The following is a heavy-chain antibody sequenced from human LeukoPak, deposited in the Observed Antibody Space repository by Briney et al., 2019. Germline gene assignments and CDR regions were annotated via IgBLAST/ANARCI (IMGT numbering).Heavy chain of an antibody. CDR1: GFTFSSYA. V-gene: IGHV3-7*01. CDR2: IKQDGSEK. J-gene: IGHJ6*03. CDR3: ARGSGSYYNPIYYYMDV. Sequence: PGGSLRLSCAASGFTFSSYAMSWVRQAPGKGLEWVANIKQDGSEKYYVDSVKGRFTISRDNAKNSLYLQMNSLRAEDTAVYYCARGSGSYYNPIYYYMDVWGKGTTVTVSS. D-gene: IGHD3-10*01.